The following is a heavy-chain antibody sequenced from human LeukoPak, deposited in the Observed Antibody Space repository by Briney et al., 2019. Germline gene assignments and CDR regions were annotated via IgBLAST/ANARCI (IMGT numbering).Heavy chain of an antibody. Sequence: GGSLRLSCAASGFSFNVYWMNWVRQAPGKGLEWVANINQDGSEKYYVDSVKGRFTISRDNARNSLSLQMSSLRAEDTAVYYCARGGARHCSTSRCYEDWFDPWGQGTLVTVSS. J-gene: IGHJ5*02. CDR2: INQDGSEK. V-gene: IGHV3-7*05. D-gene: IGHD2-2*01. CDR3: ARGGARHCSTSRCYEDWFDP. CDR1: GFSFNVYW.